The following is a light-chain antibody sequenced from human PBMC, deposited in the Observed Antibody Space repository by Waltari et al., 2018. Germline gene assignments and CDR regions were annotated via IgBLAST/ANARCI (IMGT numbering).Light chain of an antibody. CDR2: ENN. CDR1: SSNIGNNY. V-gene: IGLV1-51*02. CDR3: GTWDSSLSAWV. Sequence: QSVLTQPPSVSAAPGQKVTISCSGSSSNIGNNYVSWYQQLPGTAPKLLIYENNKRPSGIPDWFSGSKSGTSATLGITGIQTGDEADYYCGTWDSSLSAWVFGGGTKLTVL. J-gene: IGLJ3*02.